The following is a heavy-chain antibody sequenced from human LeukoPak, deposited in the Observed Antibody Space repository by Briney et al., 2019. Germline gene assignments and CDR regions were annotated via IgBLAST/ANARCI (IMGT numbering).Heavy chain of an antibody. CDR3: ARDHDSSSWYYYYYMDV. Sequence: GGSLRLSCAASGFTFSRHSINWVRQAPGKGLEWVSSISSSSSYIYYADSVKGRFTISRDNDKNSLYLQMNSLRAEDTAVYYCARDHDSSSWYYYYYMDVWGKGTTVTVSS. CDR1: GFTFSRHS. D-gene: IGHD6-13*01. V-gene: IGHV3-21*01. CDR2: ISSSSSYI. J-gene: IGHJ6*03.